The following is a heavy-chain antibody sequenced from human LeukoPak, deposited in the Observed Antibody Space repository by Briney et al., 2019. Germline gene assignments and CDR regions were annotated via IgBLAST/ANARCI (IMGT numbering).Heavy chain of an antibody. V-gene: IGHV1-46*01. CDR2: INPSGGST. CDR3: AADSEGYRRFDY. D-gene: IGHD3-10*01. Sequence: RASVKVSFKASGYTFTSYYMHWVRQAPGQGLEWMGIINPSGGSTSYAQKFQERVTITRDMSTSTAYMELSSLRSEDTAVYYCAADSEGYRRFDYWGQGTLVTVSS. CDR1: GYTFTSYY. J-gene: IGHJ4*02.